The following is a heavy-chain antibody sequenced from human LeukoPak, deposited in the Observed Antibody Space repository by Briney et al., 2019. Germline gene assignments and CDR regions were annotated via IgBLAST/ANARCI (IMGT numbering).Heavy chain of an antibody. J-gene: IGHJ4*02. V-gene: IGHV3-30*18. CDR3: VKRWTGTTIGQQDY. Sequence: GGSLRLSCAASGFTFSSYGMHWVRQAPGKGLEWVAVISYDGSNKYYADSAKGRFTISRDNSKNALYLQMNSLRGEDMAVYYCVKRWTGTTIGQQDYWGQGTLVTVSS. CDR2: ISYDGSNK. CDR1: GFTFSSYG. D-gene: IGHD1-1*01.